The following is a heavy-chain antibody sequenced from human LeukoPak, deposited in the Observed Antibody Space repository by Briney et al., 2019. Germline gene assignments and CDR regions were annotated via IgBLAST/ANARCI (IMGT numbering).Heavy chain of an antibody. Sequence: GGSLRLSCAASGFTFSTYAMSWVRQAPGKGLEWVSAISGGGDSTYYADSVKGRSTISRDNSKNTLYLQMNSLRAEDTAVYYCAKDLAGTGFDYWGQGTLVTVSS. CDR1: GFTFSTYA. CDR2: ISGGGDST. D-gene: IGHD6-13*01. V-gene: IGHV3-23*01. J-gene: IGHJ4*02. CDR3: AKDLAGTGFDY.